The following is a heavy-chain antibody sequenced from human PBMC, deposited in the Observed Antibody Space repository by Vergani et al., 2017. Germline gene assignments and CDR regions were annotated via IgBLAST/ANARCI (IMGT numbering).Heavy chain of an antibody. CDR2: IYHSGST. J-gene: IGHJ4*02. CDR3: ASQDIVATNFDY. Sequence: QVRLQESGPGLVKPSETLSLTCAVSGYSISSGYYWGWIRQPPGKGLEWIGSIYHSGSTYYNPSLKSRVTISVDTSKNQFSLKLSSVTAADTAVYYCASQDIVATNFDYWGQGTLVTVSS. D-gene: IGHD5-12*01. V-gene: IGHV4-38-2*01. CDR1: GYSISSGYY.